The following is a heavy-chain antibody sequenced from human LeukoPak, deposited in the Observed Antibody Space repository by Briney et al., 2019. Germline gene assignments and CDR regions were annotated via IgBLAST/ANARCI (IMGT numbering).Heavy chain of an antibody. D-gene: IGHD2-2*01. J-gene: IGHJ6*04. CDR1: GYTFTSYY. CDR2: INPSGGST. CDR3: ASGGIEDIVVVPAAMGTYYYGMDV. Sequence: ASVKVSCKASGYTFTSYYMHWVRQAPGQGLEWMGIINPSGGSTSYAQKFQGRVTMTRDTSTSTVYMELSSLRSEDTAVYYCASGGIEDIVVVPAAMGTYYYGMDVWGKGTTVTVSS. V-gene: IGHV1-46*01.